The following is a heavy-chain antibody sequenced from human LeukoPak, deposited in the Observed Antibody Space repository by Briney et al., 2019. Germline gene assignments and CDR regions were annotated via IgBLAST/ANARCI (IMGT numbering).Heavy chain of an antibody. CDR2: IRYDGSNK. D-gene: IGHD2-2*01. CDR3: AKRVVPAADAFDI. V-gene: IGHV3-30*02. Sequence: GGSLRLSCAASGFTFSSYGMHWVRQAPGKGLEWVAFIRYDGSNKYYADSVKVRFTISRDNSKNTLYLQMNSLRAEDTAVYYCAKRVVPAADAFDIWGQGTMVTVSS. J-gene: IGHJ3*02. CDR1: GFTFSSYG.